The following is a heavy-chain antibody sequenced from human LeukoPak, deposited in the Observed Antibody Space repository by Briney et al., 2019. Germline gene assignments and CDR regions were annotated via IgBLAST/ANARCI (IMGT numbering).Heavy chain of an antibody. Sequence: PGGSLRLSCAASGFTFSSYAMSWVRQAPGKGLMWVSRIKSDGSSTSYADSVKGRFTISRDNARNTVYLQMNSLRAEDTAVYYCARANDPPLDYWGQGTLVTVSS. CDR3: ARANDPPLDY. J-gene: IGHJ4*02. CDR1: GFTFSSYA. D-gene: IGHD2-8*01. V-gene: IGHV3-74*01. CDR2: IKSDGSST.